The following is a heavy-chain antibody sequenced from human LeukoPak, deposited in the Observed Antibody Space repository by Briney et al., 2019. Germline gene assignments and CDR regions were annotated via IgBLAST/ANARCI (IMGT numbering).Heavy chain of an antibody. CDR1: GGSFSGYY. J-gene: IGHJ5*02. Sequence: SETLSLTCAVYGGSFSGYYWSWIRQPPGKGLEWIGEINHSGSTNYNPSLESRVTISVDTSKNQFSLKLSSVTAADTAVYYCARVGYSSGWVRPWGQGTLVTVSS. V-gene: IGHV4-34*01. CDR2: INHSGST. D-gene: IGHD6-19*01. CDR3: ARVGYSSGWVRP.